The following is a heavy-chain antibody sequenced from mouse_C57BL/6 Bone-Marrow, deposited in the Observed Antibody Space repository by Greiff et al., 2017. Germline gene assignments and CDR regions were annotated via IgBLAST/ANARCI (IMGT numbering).Heavy chain of an antibody. Sequence: DVKLVESGGGLVQPGGSLKLSCAASGFTFSDYGMAWVRQAPRKGPEWVAFISNLAYSIYYADTVTGRFTISRENAKNTLYLEMSSLWSEDTAMYYCARLGSYYYGIKDAMDYWGQGTSVTVSS. CDR3: ARLGSYYYGIKDAMDY. CDR2: ISNLAYSI. CDR1: GFTFSDYG. D-gene: IGHD1-1*01. J-gene: IGHJ4*01. V-gene: IGHV5-15*01.